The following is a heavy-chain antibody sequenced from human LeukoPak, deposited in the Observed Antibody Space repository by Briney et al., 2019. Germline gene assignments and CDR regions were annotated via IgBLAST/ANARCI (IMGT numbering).Heavy chain of an antibody. Sequence: PSQTLSLTCTVSGGSISSGSYYRSWIRQPAGKGLEWIGRIYTSGSTNYNPSLKSRVTISVDTSKNQFSLKLSSVTAADTAVYYCARDQYYYGSGGWFDYWGQGTLVTVSS. CDR1: GGSISSGSYY. D-gene: IGHD3-10*01. V-gene: IGHV4-61*02. J-gene: IGHJ4*02. CDR3: ARDQYYYGSGGWFDY. CDR2: IYTSGST.